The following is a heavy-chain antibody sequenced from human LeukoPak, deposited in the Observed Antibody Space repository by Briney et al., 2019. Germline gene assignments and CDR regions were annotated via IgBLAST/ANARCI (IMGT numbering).Heavy chain of an antibody. Sequence: SETLSLTCTVSGGSISSHYWSWIRQPPGKGLEWIGHIYYSGSTNYNPSLKSRVTISVDTSKNQFSLKLSSVTAADTAVYYCARSLAARPGFDYWGQGTLVTVSS. CDR2: IYYSGST. V-gene: IGHV4-59*11. CDR3: ARSLAARPGFDY. J-gene: IGHJ4*02. CDR1: GGSISSHY. D-gene: IGHD6-6*01.